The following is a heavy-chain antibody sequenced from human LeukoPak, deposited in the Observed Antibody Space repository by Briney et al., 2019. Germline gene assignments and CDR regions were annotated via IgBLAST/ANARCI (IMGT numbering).Heavy chain of an antibody. Sequence: GGSLRLSCATSGFTFSNAWMNWVRQAPGKGLEWVGRIRSNSDGGTIDYAAPVKGRLTLSRDDSKTTLYLQMNSLQTEGTAVYYCATDFYDSTWGQGTLVTVSS. V-gene: IGHV3-15*07. CDR1: GFTFSNAW. CDR3: ATDFYDST. J-gene: IGHJ5*02. CDR2: IRSNSDGGTI. D-gene: IGHD3-22*01.